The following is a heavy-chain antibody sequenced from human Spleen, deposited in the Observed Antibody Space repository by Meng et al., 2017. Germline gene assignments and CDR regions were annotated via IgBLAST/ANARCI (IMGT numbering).Heavy chain of an antibody. Sequence: YYWSWIRQPPGKGLEWMGWINPKSGDTHYAQKFQGRVTMTTDTSISTAYMQLDSLRSDDTAVYYCARDRSGAYSSIDPWGQGTLVTVSS. CDR2: INPKSGDT. CDR1: YY. CDR3: ARDRSGAYSSIDP. J-gene: IGHJ5*02. D-gene: IGHD6-6*01. V-gene: IGHV1-2*02.